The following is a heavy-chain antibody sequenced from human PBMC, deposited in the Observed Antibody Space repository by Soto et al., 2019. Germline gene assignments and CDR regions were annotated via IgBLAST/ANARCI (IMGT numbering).Heavy chain of an antibody. Sequence: QVQLVQSGAEVKKPGSSVKVSCKASGGSFASYVISWVRQAPGQGLEWMGWIIPCFGSAKYVERFQGRVTITADEVTSTAYMELSSLRSEDTAVDYCARGGNSGYETSLYYYGMDVWGQGTTVTVS. V-gene: IGHV1-69*01. CDR2: IIPCFGSA. D-gene: IGHD5-12*01. J-gene: IGHJ6*02. CDR3: ARGGNSGYETSLYYYGMDV. CDR1: GGSFASYV.